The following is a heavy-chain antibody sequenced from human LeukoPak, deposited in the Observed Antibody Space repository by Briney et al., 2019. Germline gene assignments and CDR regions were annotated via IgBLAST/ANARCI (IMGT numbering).Heavy chain of an antibody. CDR3: TSGGAGAFDY. J-gene: IGHJ4*02. Sequence: GGSLRLSCTASGFTFGDYAMSWVRQAPGKGLEWVGFIRSKAYGGTTEYAASVKGRFTISRDDSKSIAYLQMNSLKTEDTAVYYCTSGGAGAFDYWGQGTLVTVSS. CDR2: IRSKAYGGTT. V-gene: IGHV3-49*04. D-gene: IGHD1-26*01. CDR1: GFTFGDYA.